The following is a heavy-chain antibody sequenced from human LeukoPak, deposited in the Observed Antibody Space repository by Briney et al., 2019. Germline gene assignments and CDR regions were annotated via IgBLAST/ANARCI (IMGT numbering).Heavy chain of an antibody. D-gene: IGHD3-22*01. V-gene: IGHV4-38-2*02. J-gene: IGHJ1*01. Sequence: SETLSLTCTVSGHSIIDSYYWGWIRQPPGKGLEWIGSIYHTGSTYYNPSLKSRLTISIDTSKNQFSLKLKSVTAADTAVYYCARAVDSSGFSCFQHWGQGTLATVSS. CDR1: GHSIIDSYY. CDR2: IYHTGST. CDR3: ARAVDSSGFSCFQH.